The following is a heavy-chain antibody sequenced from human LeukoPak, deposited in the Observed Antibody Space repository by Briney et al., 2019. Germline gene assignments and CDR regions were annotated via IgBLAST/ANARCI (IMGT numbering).Heavy chain of an antibody. J-gene: IGHJ6*03. V-gene: IGHV3-7*01. CDR2: IKEDGSEK. D-gene: IGHD2-8*01. CDR1: GFIFTDYW. CDR3: ARRARVRMVYFYYFMDI. Sequence: GGSLRLSCAASGFIFTDYWMYWVRQAPGRGLAWVANIKEDGSEKNYVDSVKGRFTISRDNAKNSLYLQMNSLRAEDTAVYYCARRARVRMVYFYYFMDIWGKGTTVTVSS.